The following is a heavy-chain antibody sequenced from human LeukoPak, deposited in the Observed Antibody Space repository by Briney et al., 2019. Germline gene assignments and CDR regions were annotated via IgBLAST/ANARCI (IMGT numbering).Heavy chain of an antibody. CDR2: ISNDGSYN. CDR1: GFTFSSYA. J-gene: IGHJ5*01. V-gene: IGHV3-30*10. D-gene: IGHD3-16*01. CDR3: ARDGRGTNLFDVGWFDS. Sequence: TGGSLRLSCAASGFTFSSYAMHWVRQAPGKGLEWVAFISNDGSYNYCTDSVKGRFNISRDNSENTLYLQMNSLRPDDTAVYYCARDGRGTNLFDVGWFDSWGQGTLVTVSS.